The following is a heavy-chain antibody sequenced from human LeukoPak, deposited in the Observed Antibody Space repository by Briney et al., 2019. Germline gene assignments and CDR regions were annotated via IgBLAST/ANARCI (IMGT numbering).Heavy chain of an antibody. D-gene: IGHD3-10*01. Sequence: SETLSLTCTVSGGSISGYYWSWIRQPPGKGLEWIAYIHYSGVTSYNPSLKSRVTISVDTSENQFSLKLRSVTAADTAVYYCARTIPHGSGDYWRQGILVTVSS. CDR1: GGSISGYY. CDR2: IHYSGVT. J-gene: IGHJ4*02. CDR3: ARTIPHGSGDY. V-gene: IGHV4-59*01.